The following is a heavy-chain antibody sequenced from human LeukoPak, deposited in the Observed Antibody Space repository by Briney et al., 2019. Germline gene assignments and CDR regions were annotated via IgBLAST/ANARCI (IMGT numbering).Heavy chain of an antibody. V-gene: IGHV3-30-3*01. CDR3: ARVWWLPKYGMDV. J-gene: IGHJ6*02. CDR2: ISYDGSNK. Sequence: PGGSLKLSCAASGFAFSGSAMHWVRQAPGKGLEWVAVISYDGSNKYYADSVKGRFTISRDNSKNTLYLQMNSLRAEDTAVYYCARVWWLPKYGMDVWGQGSTVTVSS. D-gene: IGHD2-21*01. CDR1: GFAFSGSA.